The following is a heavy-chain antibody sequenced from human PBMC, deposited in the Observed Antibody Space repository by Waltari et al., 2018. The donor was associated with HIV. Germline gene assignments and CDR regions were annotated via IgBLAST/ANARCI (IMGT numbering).Heavy chain of an antibody. Sequence: EVQLLESGGGWVQPGGSLRLSCAASGFTFRRYAMSWVGQAPGKGLEWVSTFSSMGVATYYADSVKGRLTISRDNSKNTLYMQMNSLRAEDTAVYYGAKVYGGKGFDYWCQGTLVTVSS. CDR1: GFTFRRYA. J-gene: IGHJ4*02. CDR2: FSSMGVAT. D-gene: IGHD4-17*01. CDR3: AKVYGGKGFDY. V-gene: IGHV3-23*01.